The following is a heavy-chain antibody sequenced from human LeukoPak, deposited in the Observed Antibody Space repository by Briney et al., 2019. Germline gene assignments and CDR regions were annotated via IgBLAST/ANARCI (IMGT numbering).Heavy chain of an antibody. V-gene: IGHV4-61*08. J-gene: IGHJ4*02. D-gene: IGHD3-22*01. CDR1: GGSISSGDYY. CDR3: ARHVDSSGYYIDY. CDR2: IYYSGST. Sequence: SETLSLTCTVSGGSISSGDYYWSWIRQPPGKGLEWIGYIYYSGSTNYNPSLKSRVTISVDTSKNQFSLKLSSVTAADTAVYYCARHVDSSGYYIDYWGQGTLVTVSS.